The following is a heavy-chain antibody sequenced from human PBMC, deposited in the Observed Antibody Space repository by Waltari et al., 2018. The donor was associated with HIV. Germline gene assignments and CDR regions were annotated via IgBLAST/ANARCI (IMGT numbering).Heavy chain of an antibody. CDR1: GFTFSSYA. CDR3: ARDQWQWLVPDAFDI. V-gene: IGHV3-30*01. J-gene: IGHJ3*02. CDR2: ISYDGTNK. Sequence: QVQLVESGGGVVQPGRSLRVVCAASGFTFSSYAMHWVRQAPGKGLQWVAVISYDGTNKYYADSVKGRFAISRDNSKNTLYLQMNSLRAEDTAVYYCARDQWQWLVPDAFDIWGQGTMVTVSS. D-gene: IGHD6-19*01.